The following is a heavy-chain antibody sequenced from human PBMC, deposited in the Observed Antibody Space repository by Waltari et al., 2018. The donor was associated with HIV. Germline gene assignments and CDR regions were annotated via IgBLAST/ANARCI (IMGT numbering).Heavy chain of an antibody. J-gene: IGHJ4*02. CDR1: GLRFSSFW. CDR3: ARAHYCYERSGYYPAFFDY. CDR2: IKQDGSKK. D-gene: IGHD3-22*01. Sequence: EVQLVVSGGGLVQPGGSRRLSCAAFGLRFSSFWMICVRQAPGKGLEWVANIKQDGSKKYYVDSVKGRFTISRENAKNSLFLQMNSLRAEDTAVYYCARAHYCYERSGYYPAFFDYWGQGTLVTVSS. V-gene: IGHV3-7*01.